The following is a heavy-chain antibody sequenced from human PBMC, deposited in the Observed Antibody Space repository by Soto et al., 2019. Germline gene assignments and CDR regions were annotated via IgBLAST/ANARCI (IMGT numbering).Heavy chain of an antibody. CDR1: GGSISSYY. D-gene: IGHD6-6*01. CDR2: IYYSGST. J-gene: IGHJ4*02. Sequence: PSETLSLTCTVSGGSISSYYWSWIRQPPGKGLEWIGYIYYSGSTNYNPSLKSRVTISVDTSKNQFSLKLSSVTAADTAVYYCGGDRSGQQLGSYSHGGKGTLVTVSS. V-gene: IGHV4-59*01. CDR3: GGDRSGQQLGSYSH.